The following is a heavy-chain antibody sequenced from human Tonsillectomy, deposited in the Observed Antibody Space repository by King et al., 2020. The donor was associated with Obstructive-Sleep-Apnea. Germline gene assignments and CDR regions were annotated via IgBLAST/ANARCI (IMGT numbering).Heavy chain of an antibody. CDR3: AREKAGLDY. V-gene: IGHV3-30*04. CDR1: GFTFSSYA. J-gene: IGHJ4*02. D-gene: IGHD6-19*01. CDR2: ISYDGNNK. Sequence: VQLVESGGGVVQPGRSLRLSCAASGFTFSSYAMHWVRQAPGKGLEWVAVISYDGNNKYYADSVKGRFTISRDNSKNPLSLQMNSLRAEDTAVYYCAREKAGLDYWGQGTLVTVSS.